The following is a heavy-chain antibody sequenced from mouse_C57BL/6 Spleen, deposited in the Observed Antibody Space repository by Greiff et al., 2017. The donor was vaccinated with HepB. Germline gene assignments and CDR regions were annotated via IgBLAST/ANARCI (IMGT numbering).Heavy chain of an antibody. V-gene: IGHV14-4*01. CDR1: GFNIKDDY. CDR2: IDPENGDT. Sequence: DVKLVESGAELVRPGASVKLSCTASGFNIKDDYMHWVKQRPEQGLEWIGWIDPENGDTEYASKFQGKATITADTSSNTAYLQLSSLTSEDTAVYYCTTNDCSSLDAMDYWGQGTSVTVSS. D-gene: IGHD1-1*01. CDR3: TTNDCSSLDAMDY. J-gene: IGHJ4*01.